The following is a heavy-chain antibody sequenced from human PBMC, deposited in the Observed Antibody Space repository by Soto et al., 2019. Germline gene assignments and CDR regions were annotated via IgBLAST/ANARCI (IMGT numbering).Heavy chain of an antibody. Sequence: SVANGCRIRRGYYCINKKQHAGTGLDWIVYIYYSGSNYYNPSLKSRVTISVDTSKNQFSLKLSSVTDADTAVYYCARDSGYSISCSDDYRTYYDYYGMEVWGKGTTVTVSS. D-gene: IGHD6-13*01. V-gene: IGHV4-31*03. J-gene: IGHJ6*04. CDR3: ARDSGYSISCSDDYRTYYDYYGMEV. CDR1: NGCRIRRGYY. CDR2: IYYSGSN.